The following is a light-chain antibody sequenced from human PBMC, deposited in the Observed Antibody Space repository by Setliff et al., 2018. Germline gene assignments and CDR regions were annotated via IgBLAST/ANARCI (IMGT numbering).Light chain of an antibody. CDR3: SSYAGSSTLYV. J-gene: IGLJ1*01. Sequence: QSVLTQPASVSGSPGQSITISCTGTSSDVGGYNYVSWYQQHPGKAPKLMIYDVSNRPSGVSNRFSGSKSANTASLTISGLQAEDEAGYYCSSYAGSSTLYVFGTGTKVTVL. CDR2: DVS. V-gene: IGLV2-14*03. CDR1: SSDVGGYNY.